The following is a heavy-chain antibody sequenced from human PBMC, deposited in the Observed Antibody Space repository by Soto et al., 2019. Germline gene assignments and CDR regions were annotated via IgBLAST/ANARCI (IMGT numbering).Heavy chain of an antibody. D-gene: IGHD6-6*01. CDR2: IYSGGST. Sequence: GSLRLSCAASGFTASSNYMSWVRQAPGKGLEWVSVIYSGGSTYYADSVKGRFTISRHNSKNTLYLQMNSLRAEDTAVYYCARDLGIAAPAAWGQGTLVTVSS. V-gene: IGHV3-53*04. CDR1: GFTASSNY. CDR3: ARDLGIAAPAA. J-gene: IGHJ5*02.